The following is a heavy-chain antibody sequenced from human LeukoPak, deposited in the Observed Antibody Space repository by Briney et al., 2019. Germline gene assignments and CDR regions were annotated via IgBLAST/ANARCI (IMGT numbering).Heavy chain of an antibody. J-gene: IGHJ4*02. Sequence: SETLSLTCAVYGGSFSGYYWSWIRQPPGKELEWIGYIYYSGDTNYNPSLKSRVTISINTSKSQFSLKLSSVTAADTAVYYCARHPPGGYFNFDYWGQGALVTVSS. V-gene: IGHV4-59*08. CDR2: IYYSGDT. CDR1: GGSFSGYY. D-gene: IGHD4-23*01. CDR3: ARHPPGGYFNFDY.